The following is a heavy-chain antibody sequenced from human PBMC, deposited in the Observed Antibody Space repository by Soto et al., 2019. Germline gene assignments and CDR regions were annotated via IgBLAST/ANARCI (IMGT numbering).Heavy chain of an antibody. CDR2: ISSSGSSI. V-gene: IGHV3-48*03. Sequence: EVQLVESGGGLVQPGGSLRLSCVASGFTFTSFDMNWVRQAPGKGLEWVSYISSSGSSIYYADSVKGRFTISRDNAKNSLYLQMNSLRAEDTAVYYCVRVVGATPDWFDPWGQGTLVTVSS. D-gene: IGHD1-26*01. J-gene: IGHJ5*02. CDR3: VRVVGATPDWFDP. CDR1: GFTFTSFD.